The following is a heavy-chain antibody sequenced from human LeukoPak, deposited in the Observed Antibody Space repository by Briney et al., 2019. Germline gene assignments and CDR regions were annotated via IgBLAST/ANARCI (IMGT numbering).Heavy chain of an antibody. CDR2: FDPEDGET. CDR1: GYTLTELS. V-gene: IGHV1-24*01. J-gene: IGHJ4*02. Sequence: ASVKVSCKVSGYTLTELSMHWVRQAPGKGLEWIGGFDPEDGETIYEQKFQGRVTMTEDTSTDTAYMELSSLRSEDTAVYYCATDLRSQGPFDYWGQGTLVTVSS. CDR3: ATDLRSQGPFDY.